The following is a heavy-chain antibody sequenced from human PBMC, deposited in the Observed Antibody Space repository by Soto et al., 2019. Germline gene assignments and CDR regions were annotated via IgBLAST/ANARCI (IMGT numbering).Heavy chain of an antibody. D-gene: IGHD1-26*01. J-gene: IGHJ4*02. CDR3: AKDAAVDSGYYDY. CDR1: GFTFDDYA. Sequence: EVQLVESGGGLVQPGRSLRLSCAASGFTFDDYAMHWVRQAPGKGLEWVSGISWNSGSIGYADSVKGRFTISRDNAKNSLYLQMNSLRAEDTALYYCAKDAAVDSGYYDYWGQGTLVTVSS. CDR2: ISWNSGSI. V-gene: IGHV3-9*01.